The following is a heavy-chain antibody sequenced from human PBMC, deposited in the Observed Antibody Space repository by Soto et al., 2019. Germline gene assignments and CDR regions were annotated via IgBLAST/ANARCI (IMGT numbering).Heavy chain of an antibody. Sequence: QVQLVQSGAEVKKPGSSVKVSCTASGDTFNFYTISWVRQAPGQGLEWMGRIIPMLGMSNYAQNFQGRVTMIADKATRTAYMELSSLRYEDTALYYCATSYGSGSAHFDNWGQGTLVTVSS. J-gene: IGHJ4*02. V-gene: IGHV1-69*02. CDR1: GDTFNFYT. D-gene: IGHD3-10*01. CDR2: IIPMLGMS. CDR3: ATSYGSGSAHFDN.